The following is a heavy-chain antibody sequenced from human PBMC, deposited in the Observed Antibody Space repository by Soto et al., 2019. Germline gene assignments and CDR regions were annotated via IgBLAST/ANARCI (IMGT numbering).Heavy chain of an antibody. J-gene: IGHJ6*02. CDR2: IDSNGGT. Sequence: PSETLSLTCTVSDDSSSSHKWSWIRQPPGRRLEWIGYIDSNGGTSYNPSLQSRVTISIDTSTKQFSLKLSSVTAAGTAVYYCVRQGFGRLHGLVDVWGQGTTVT. CDR3: VRQGFGRLHGLVDV. D-gene: IGHD3-10*01. V-gene: IGHV4-59*08. CDR1: DDSSSSHK.